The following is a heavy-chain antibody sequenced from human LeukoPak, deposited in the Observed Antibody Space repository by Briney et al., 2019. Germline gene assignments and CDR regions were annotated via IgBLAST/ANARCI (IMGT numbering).Heavy chain of an antibody. CDR2: IGGSGGST. D-gene: IGHD3-22*01. V-gene: IGHV3-23*01. CDR3: AKFCGSRHYYDSSGYNGGIDY. Sequence: GGSLRLSCAASGFTFSSYAMSWVRQAPGKGLEWVSAIGGSGGSTYYADSVKGRFTISRDNSKNTLYLQMNSLRAEDTAVYYCAKFCGSRHYYDSSGYNGGIDYWGQGTLVTVSS. CDR1: GFTFSSYA. J-gene: IGHJ4*02.